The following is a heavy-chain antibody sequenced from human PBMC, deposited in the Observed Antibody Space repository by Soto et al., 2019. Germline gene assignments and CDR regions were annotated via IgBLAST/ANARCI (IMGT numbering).Heavy chain of an antibody. CDR2: INGRGNYK. D-gene: IGHD2-15*01. CDR3: PREDGVVPASSAFDY. Sequence: PGGSLRLSCVASGFTLTTYTMNWVRQAPGMGLEWVSSINGRGNYKYYTDSVEGRFTMSRDNAKNSLYLHMNSLGAEDTAVYYCPREDGVVPASSAFDYWAEAPLATVPS. V-gene: IGHV3-21*01. J-gene: IGHJ4*02. CDR1: GFTLTTYT.